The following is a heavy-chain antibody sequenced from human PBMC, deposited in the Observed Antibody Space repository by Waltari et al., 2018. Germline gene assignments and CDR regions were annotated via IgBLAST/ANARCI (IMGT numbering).Heavy chain of an antibody. V-gene: IGHV1-69-2*01. J-gene: IGHJ4*02. D-gene: IGHD3-22*01. Sequence: EVQLVQSGAEVKKPGATVKISCKVSGYTFTDYYMHWVQQAPGNGLEWMGLVDPEDGETRYAEKFQGRVTITADTSTDTAYMELSSLRSEDTAVYYCATSTYYYDSSGYYLGETFDYWGQGTLVTVSS. CDR2: VDPEDGET. CDR3: ATSTYYYDSSGYYLGETFDY. CDR1: GYTFTDYY.